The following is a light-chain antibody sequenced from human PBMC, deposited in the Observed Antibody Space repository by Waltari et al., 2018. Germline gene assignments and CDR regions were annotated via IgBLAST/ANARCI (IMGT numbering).Light chain of an antibody. J-gene: IGKJ3*01. CDR1: QSVVSN. CDR2: GAS. V-gene: IGKV3-15*01. Sequence: EIVMTQSPATLSVSPGERATLSCRASQSVVSNLAWYQHKPGHAPRPPIYGASTRATGIQARFSGSESGTEFTLNINSLQSEDFAVYYCQHDDNWPPFTLGPGNKVDIK. CDR3: QHDDNWPPFT.